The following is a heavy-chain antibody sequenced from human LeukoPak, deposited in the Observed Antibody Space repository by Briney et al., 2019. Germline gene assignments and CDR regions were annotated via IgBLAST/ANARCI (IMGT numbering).Heavy chain of an antibody. CDR3: ARVRQWLVRGYFDY. V-gene: IGHV4-34*01. CDR2: INHSGST. Sequence: SETLSLTCAVYGGSFSDYYWSWIRQPPGKGLEWIGEINHSGSTNYNPSLKSRVTISVDTSKNQFSLKLSSVTAADTAVYYCARVRQWLVRGYFDYWGQGTLVTVSS. CDR1: GGSFSDYY. J-gene: IGHJ4*02. D-gene: IGHD6-19*01.